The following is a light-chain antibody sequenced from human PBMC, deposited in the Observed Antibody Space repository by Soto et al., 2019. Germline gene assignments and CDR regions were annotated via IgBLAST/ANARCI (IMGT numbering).Light chain of an antibody. V-gene: IGKV2-30*02. J-gene: IGKJ5*01. Sequence: EAVVTQSTLSLPVTLGQPASISCSSNQSLVHSDGIAYFSWFQQRPGRSPRRLIYKVSNRDSGVSARFSGSGSGTDFALKISRVEAEDVGVYYCMQGTHWPITFGQGTRLEIK. CDR3: MQGTHWPIT. CDR1: QSLVHSDGIAY. CDR2: KVS.